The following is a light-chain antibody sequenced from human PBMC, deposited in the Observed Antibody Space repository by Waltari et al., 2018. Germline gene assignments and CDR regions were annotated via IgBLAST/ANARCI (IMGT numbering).Light chain of an antibody. CDR2: EAS. CDR3: CSYVRSTWV. V-gene: IGLV2-23*01. CDR1: SSDVGKYNL. Sequence: QSALTQPASVSGSPGQSITISCTGTSSDVGKYNLLSWYQQHPGKAPKVMIYEASNRASGVSKRFSGDKSGNTATLTSSGLQAEDEADYYCCSYVRSTWVFGGGTKLTVL. J-gene: IGLJ3*02.